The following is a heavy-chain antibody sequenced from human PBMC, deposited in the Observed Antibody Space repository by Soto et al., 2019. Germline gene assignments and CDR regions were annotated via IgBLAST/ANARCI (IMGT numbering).Heavy chain of an antibody. D-gene: IGHD3-16*01. J-gene: IGHJ5*02. CDR3: ATGRWGAYGSPAGWFAP. V-gene: IGHV4-31*04. Sequence: QVRLQESGPGLVKPSKTLSLTCSVSGGSISSPGYYWTWIRQQPGKSLEWIGHIFHSGTTSYNPSLQSRVTISSETSENQFSLNLTSVTAADPGVYFCATGRWGAYGSPAGWFAPWGRGTLVSVSS. CDR1: GGSISSPGYY. CDR2: IFHSGTT.